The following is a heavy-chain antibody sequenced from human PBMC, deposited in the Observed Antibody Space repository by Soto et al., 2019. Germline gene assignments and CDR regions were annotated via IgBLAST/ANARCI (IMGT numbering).Heavy chain of an antibody. V-gene: IGHV3-33*01. CDR2: IVREGSEK. D-gene: IGHD4-17*01. J-gene: IGHJ4*02. CDR3: SRDDDYDDNGLDL. CDR1: GFAFSNHG. Sequence: QGQLVESGGGVVQPGRSLRLSCAASGFAFSNHGMHWFRQAPGKGLEWLAVIVREGSEKFYADSVKGRFTISRDNSKNTLYLEMSSLRAEDTAVYYCSRDDDYDDNGLDLWGQGTLVTVSS.